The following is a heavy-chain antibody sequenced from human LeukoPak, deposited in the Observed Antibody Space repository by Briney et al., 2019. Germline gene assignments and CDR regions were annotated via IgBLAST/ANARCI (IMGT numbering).Heavy chain of an antibody. D-gene: IGHD2-15*01. J-gene: IGHJ4*02. CDR1: GGTFSSYA. CDR3: ARVGEGYCSGGSCPFDY. CDR2: IIPIFGTA. V-gene: IGHV1-69*05. Sequence: SVKVSCKASGGTFSSYAISWVRQAPGQGLEWMGRIIPIFGTANYAQKFQGRVTITTDESTSTAYMELSSLRSEDTAVYYCARVGEGYCSGGSCPFDYWGQGTLVTVSS.